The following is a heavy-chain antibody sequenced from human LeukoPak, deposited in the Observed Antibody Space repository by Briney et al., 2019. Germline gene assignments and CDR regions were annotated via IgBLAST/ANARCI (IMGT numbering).Heavy chain of an antibody. V-gene: IGHV3-30*18. Sequence: PGRSLRLSCAASGFTFSSYGMNWVRQAPGKGLEWVAGISYDGSNQNYVDSVKGRFTISRDNSKNLLYLQMNSLRAEDTAVYYCAKRAYWSSSGCTFDYWGQGTLVTVSS. CDR3: AKRAYWSSSGCTFDY. J-gene: IGHJ4*02. CDR1: GFTFSSYG. CDR2: ISYDGSNQ. D-gene: IGHD2-2*01.